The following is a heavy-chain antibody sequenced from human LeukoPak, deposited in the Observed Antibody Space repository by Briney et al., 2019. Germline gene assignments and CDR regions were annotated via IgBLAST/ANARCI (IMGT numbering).Heavy chain of an antibody. D-gene: IGHD3-22*01. CDR2: IYPGDSDT. Sequence: GESLKISCKGSGYSFTSYWIGWVRQMPGKGLEWMGIIYPGDSDTRYSPSFQGQVTISADKSISTAYLQWSSLRASDTAMYYCARILTAYYYDSSGYFDAFDIWGQGTMVTVSS. J-gene: IGHJ3*02. CDR3: ARILTAYYYDSSGYFDAFDI. CDR1: GYSFTSYW. V-gene: IGHV5-51*01.